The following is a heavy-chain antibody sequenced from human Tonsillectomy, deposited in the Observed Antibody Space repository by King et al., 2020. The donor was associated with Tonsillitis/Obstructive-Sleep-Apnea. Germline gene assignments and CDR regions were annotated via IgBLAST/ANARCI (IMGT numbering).Heavy chain of an antibody. D-gene: IGHD2-2*01. CDR1: GFTFSSYG. V-gene: IGHV3-33*01. Sequence: VQLVESGGGVVQPGRSLRLSCAASGFTFSSYGMHWVRQAPGKGLEWVAVIWYDGSNKYYADSVKGRFTISRDNSKNTLYLQMNSLRAEDTAVYYCAREYCSSTSCRLAARGYMDVWGKGTTVTVSS. J-gene: IGHJ6*03. CDR2: IWYDGSNK. CDR3: AREYCSSTSCRLAARGYMDV.